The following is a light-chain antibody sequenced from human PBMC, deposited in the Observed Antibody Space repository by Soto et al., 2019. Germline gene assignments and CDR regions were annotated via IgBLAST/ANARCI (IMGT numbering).Light chain of an antibody. Sequence: DIVMTQSPDSLAVSLGETATINCKSSQSVLYSSNSKNYLAWYQQKPGQPPKLLIYWASTRGSGVPDRFSGSGSGTDFTLTISGLQAEDVAVYSCQQYYGTPYTFGQGTQLQIK. CDR2: WAS. CDR1: QSVLYSSNSKNY. CDR3: QQYYGTPYT. V-gene: IGKV4-1*01. J-gene: IGKJ2*01.